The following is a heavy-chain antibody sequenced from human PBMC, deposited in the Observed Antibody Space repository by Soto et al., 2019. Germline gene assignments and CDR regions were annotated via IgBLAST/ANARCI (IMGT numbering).Heavy chain of an antibody. J-gene: IGHJ6*02. CDR1: GFTFSSYS. D-gene: IGHD5-18*01. V-gene: IGHV3-21*01. CDR3: ARDLAMVPLVQYYYGMDV. CDR2: ISSSSSYI. Sequence: GGSLRLSCAASGFTFSSYSMNWARQAPGKGLEWVSSISSSSSYIYYADSVKGRFTISRDNAKNSLYLQMNSPRAEDTAVYYCARDLAMVPLVQYYYGMDVWGQGTTVTVSS.